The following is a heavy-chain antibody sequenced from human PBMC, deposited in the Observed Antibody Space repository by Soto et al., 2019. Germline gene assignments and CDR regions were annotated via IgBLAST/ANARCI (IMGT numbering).Heavy chain of an antibody. D-gene: IGHD2-2*02. V-gene: IGHV5-10-1*01. CDR2: IDPSDSYT. Sequence: PGVSLKISCKGSGYSFTSYWISWVRQMPGKGLEWMGRIDPSDSYTTYSPSFQGHVTISADKSISTAYLQWSSLKASDTAMYYCARQHVGYCTTTGCYSRYYGMDVWGQGTTVTVSS. CDR1: GYSFTSYW. CDR3: ARQHVGYCTTTGCYSRYYGMDV. J-gene: IGHJ6*02.